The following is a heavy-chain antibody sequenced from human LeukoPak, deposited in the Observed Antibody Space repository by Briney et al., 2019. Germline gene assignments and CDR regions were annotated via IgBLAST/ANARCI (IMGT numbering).Heavy chain of an antibody. CDR1: GFTFSNYN. CDR3: ARGLAAAGKRAFDI. Sequence: PGGSLRLSCAASGFTFSNYNMNWVRQAPGKGLEWVSYISSSSSNIYYADSVKGRFTISRDNAKNSLYLQMNSLRAEETAVYYCARGLAAAGKRAFDIWGQGTMVTVSS. J-gene: IGHJ3*02. CDR2: ISSSSSNI. D-gene: IGHD6-13*01. V-gene: IGHV3-48*04.